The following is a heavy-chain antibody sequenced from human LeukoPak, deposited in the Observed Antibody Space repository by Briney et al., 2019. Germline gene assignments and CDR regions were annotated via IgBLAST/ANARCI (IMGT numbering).Heavy chain of an antibody. CDR1: GFTFSSYA. V-gene: IGHV3-30-3*01. Sequence: PGGSLRLSCAASGFTFSSYAMHWVRQAPGKGLEWVAVISYDGSNKYYADSVKGRFTISRDNPKSTLYLQMNSLRSEDTAVYYCARDNIAGSGSSDWGQGTLVTVSS. J-gene: IGHJ4*02. CDR2: ISYDGSNK. CDR3: ARDNIAGSGSSD. D-gene: IGHD3-10*01.